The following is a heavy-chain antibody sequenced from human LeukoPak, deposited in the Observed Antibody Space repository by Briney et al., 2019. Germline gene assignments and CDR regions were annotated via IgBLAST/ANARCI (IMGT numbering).Heavy chain of an antibody. V-gene: IGHV3-33*01. J-gene: IGHJ4*02. CDR2: IWYDGSNK. CDR1: GFTFSSYG. CDR3: ARAGDCSSTSCYIWLDY. D-gene: IGHD2-2*02. Sequence: GGSLRLSCAASGFTFSSYGMHWVRQAPGKGLEWVAVIWYDGSNKYHADSVKGRFTISRDNSKNTLYLQMNSLRAEDTAVYYCARAGDCSSTSCYIWLDYWGQGTLVTVSS.